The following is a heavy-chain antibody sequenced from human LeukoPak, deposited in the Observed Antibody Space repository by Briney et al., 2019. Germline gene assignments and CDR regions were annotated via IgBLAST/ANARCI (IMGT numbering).Heavy chain of an antibody. CDR1: GFTFSSYA. J-gene: IGHJ4*02. V-gene: IGHV3-23*01. D-gene: IGHD2-2*02. Sequence: GGSLRLSCAASGFTFSSYAMNWVRQAPGKGLEWVSAISGGGDSTYYADSVRGRFTVSRDNSKNTLYLQMNSLRAEDTAVYYCAKKSVPNTPPTFDYWGQGTLVTVSS. CDR3: AKKSVPNTPPTFDY. CDR2: ISGGGDST.